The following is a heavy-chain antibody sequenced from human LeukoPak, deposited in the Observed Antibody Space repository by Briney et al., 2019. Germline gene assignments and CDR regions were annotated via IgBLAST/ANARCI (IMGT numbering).Heavy chain of an antibody. Sequence: GGSLRLSCEVSGFTFSSYEMNWVRQAPGKGLEWVSYISSSGSPIYYAESVKGRFTISRDNAKNSLYLQMNSLRDEDTAVYYCARISGRGYYFDNWGQGTLVTVSS. CDR3: ARISGRGYYFDN. J-gene: IGHJ4*02. CDR1: GFTFSSYE. D-gene: IGHD2-15*01. V-gene: IGHV3-48*03. CDR2: ISSSGSPI.